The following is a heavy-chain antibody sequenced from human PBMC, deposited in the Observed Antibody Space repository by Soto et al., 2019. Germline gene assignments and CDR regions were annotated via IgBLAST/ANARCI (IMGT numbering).Heavy chain of an antibody. CDR3: AKDQGSSWYEIDY. Sequence: GGSLRLSCAASGFTFSNYAVTWVRQAPGKGLEWVATISGSGGSTYYADSVKGRFTISRDNSKNTLYLQMNSLRAEDTAVYYCAKDQGSSWYEIDYWGQGTLVTVSS. V-gene: IGHV3-23*01. J-gene: IGHJ4*02. CDR1: GFTFSNYA. CDR2: ISGSGGST. D-gene: IGHD6-13*01.